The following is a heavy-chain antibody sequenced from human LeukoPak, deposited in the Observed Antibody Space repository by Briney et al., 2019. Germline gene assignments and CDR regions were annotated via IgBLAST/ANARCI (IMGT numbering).Heavy chain of an antibody. CDR1: GGSISSYY. CDR2: IYYSGST. CDR3: ARHPRPDYYDFWSGYYTFDY. J-gene: IGHJ4*02. V-gene: IGHV4-59*08. D-gene: IGHD3-3*01. Sequence: SETLSLTCTVSGGSISSYYWSRIRQPPGKGLEWIGYIYYSGSTNCNPSLKSRVTISVDTSKNQFSLKMSSVTDADTAVYYCARHPRPDYYDFWSGYYTFDYWGQGTMVTVSS.